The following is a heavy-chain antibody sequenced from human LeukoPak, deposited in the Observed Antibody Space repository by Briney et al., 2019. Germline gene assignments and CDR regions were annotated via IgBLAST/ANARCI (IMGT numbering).Heavy chain of an antibody. CDR2: IYYGGST. D-gene: IGHD6-19*01. CDR1: GGSISSSSYY. CDR3: AIHRGYSSGWYEY. V-gene: IGHV4-39*07. J-gene: IGHJ4*02. Sequence: SETLSLTCTVSGGSISSSSYYWGWIRQPPGKGLEWIGSIYYGGSTYYNPSLKSRVTISVDTSKNQFSLKLSSVTAADTAVYYCAIHRGYSSGWYEYWGQGTLVTVSS.